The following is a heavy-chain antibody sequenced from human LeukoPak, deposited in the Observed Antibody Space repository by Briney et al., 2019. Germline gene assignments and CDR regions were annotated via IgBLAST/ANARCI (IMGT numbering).Heavy chain of an antibody. CDR3: ARDSEDDFWSGYSDY. Sequence: ASVKVSCKASGRTFSSYAISWVRQAPGQGLEWMGGIIPIFGTANYAQKFQGRVTITADESTSTAYMELSSLRSEDTAVYYCARDSEDDFWSGYSDYWGQGTLVTVSS. D-gene: IGHD3-3*01. CDR2: IIPIFGTA. CDR1: GRTFSSYA. J-gene: IGHJ4*02. V-gene: IGHV1-69*13.